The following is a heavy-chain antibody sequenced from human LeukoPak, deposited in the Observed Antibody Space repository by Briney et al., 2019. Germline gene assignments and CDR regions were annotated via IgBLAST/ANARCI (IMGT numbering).Heavy chain of an antibody. CDR1: GFTFRNYA. J-gene: IGHJ3*02. Sequence: GGSLRLSCAASGFTFRNYAMSWVRQAPGEGLEWVSVIGVSGGTTYYADSVKGRFTISRDNSKDTLYLQMDSLRAEDTAVYYCAKDPPTVMANAFHIWGRGTMVTVSS. D-gene: IGHD5-18*01. CDR3: AKDPPTVMANAFHI. V-gene: IGHV3-23*01. CDR2: IGVSGGTT.